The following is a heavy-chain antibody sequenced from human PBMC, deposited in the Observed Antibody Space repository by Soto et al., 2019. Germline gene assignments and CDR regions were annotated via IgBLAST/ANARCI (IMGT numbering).Heavy chain of an antibody. J-gene: IGHJ6*02. CDR1: GFTFSSYG. D-gene: IGHD5-18*01. CDR2: ISYDGSNK. Sequence: PGGSLRLSCAASGFTFSSYGMHWVRQAPGKGLEWVAVISYDGSNKYYADSVKGRFTISRDNSKNTLYLQMNSLRAEDTAVYYCAKVDRGDTAMVPIPPNYYYYGMDVWGQGTTVTVSS. CDR3: AKVDRGDTAMVPIPPNYYYYGMDV. V-gene: IGHV3-30*18.